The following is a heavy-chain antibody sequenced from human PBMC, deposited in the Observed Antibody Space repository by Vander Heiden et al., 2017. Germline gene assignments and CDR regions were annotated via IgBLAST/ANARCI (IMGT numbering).Heavy chain of an antibody. D-gene: IGHD3-22*01. J-gene: IGHJ4*02. CDR1: GYILTGYY. CDR2: INPNSGGT. CDR3: VRDQDFYDSSSYFEY. Sequence: QVQLVQSGAEVKKPGASVKVSCKASGYILTGYYIHWVRQAPGQGLEWMGWINPNSGGTKYGQKSHGRVTMTRDTSISTVYMELSMLKPDDTAVYYCVRDQDFYDSSSYFEYWGQGTLVTVSS. V-gene: IGHV1-2*02.